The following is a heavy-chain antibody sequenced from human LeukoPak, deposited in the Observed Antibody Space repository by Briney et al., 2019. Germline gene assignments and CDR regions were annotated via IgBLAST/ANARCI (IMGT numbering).Heavy chain of an antibody. CDR3: AKDRGIAARSVFDY. J-gene: IGHJ4*02. Sequence: GRSLRLSCAASGFTFSSYGMHWVRQAPGKGLEWVSIISGSSDNTYYSDSVKGRFTISRDNSKNTLYLQMNSLRAEDTAVYYCAKDRGIAARSVFDYWGQGTLVTVSS. D-gene: IGHD6-6*01. CDR1: GFTFSSYG. V-gene: IGHV3-23*01. CDR2: ISGSSDNT.